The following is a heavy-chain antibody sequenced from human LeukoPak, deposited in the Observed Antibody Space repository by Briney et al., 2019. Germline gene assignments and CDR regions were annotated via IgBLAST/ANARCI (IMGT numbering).Heavy chain of an antibody. D-gene: IGHD1-1*01. Sequence: PSETLSLTCTVSGGSISSGGYYWSWIRQHPGKGLEWIGYIYYSGSTYYNPSLKSRVTISVDTSKNQFSLKLSSVTAADTAVYYCARGPGLPPRYFDPWGQGTLVIVSS. CDR1: GGSISSGGYY. CDR2: IYYSGST. J-gene: IGHJ5*02. V-gene: IGHV4-31*03. CDR3: ARGPGLPPRYFDP.